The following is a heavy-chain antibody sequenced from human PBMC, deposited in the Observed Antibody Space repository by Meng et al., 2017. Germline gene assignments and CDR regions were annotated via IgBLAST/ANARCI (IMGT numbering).Heavy chain of an antibody. CDR2: INHSGST. J-gene: IGHJ4*02. Sequence: QFQYQTWGAGWCMPLGTLSLPCPVSGGSFSGYYWGWIRQPPGKGLEWIGEINHSGSTNYNPSLKSRVTISVDTSKNQFSLKLSSVAAADTAVYYCARRGIAARPFYYWGQGTLVTVSS. CDR1: GGSFSGYY. V-gene: IGHV4-34*01. D-gene: IGHD6-6*01. CDR3: ARRGIAARPFYY.